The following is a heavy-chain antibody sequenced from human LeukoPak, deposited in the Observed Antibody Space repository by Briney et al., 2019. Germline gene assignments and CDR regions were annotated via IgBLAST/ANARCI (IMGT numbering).Heavy chain of an antibody. D-gene: IGHD4-17*01. Sequence: ASVKVSCKATGYTFTSYVISWVRQAPGQGLEWMGWISAYNGNTNYAQKLQGRVTMTTDTSTSTAYMELRSLRSDDTAVYYCARDRGTYGDPIPYYFDYWGQGTLVTVSS. CDR2: ISAYNGNT. CDR1: GYTFTSYV. V-gene: IGHV1-18*01. J-gene: IGHJ4*02. CDR3: ARDRGTYGDPIPYYFDY.